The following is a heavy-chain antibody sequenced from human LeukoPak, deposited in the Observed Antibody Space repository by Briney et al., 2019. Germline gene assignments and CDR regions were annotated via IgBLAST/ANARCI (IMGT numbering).Heavy chain of an antibody. CDR3: AKDAGIAVAGINDY. V-gene: IGHV3-23*01. D-gene: IGHD6-19*01. CDR2: ISGSGGST. CDR1: GFTFSSYA. Sequence: PGASLRLSCAASGFTFSSYAMSWVRQAPGKGLEWVSAISGSGGSTYYADSVKGRFTISRDNSKNTLYLQMNSLRAEDTAVYYCAKDAGIAVAGINDYWGQGTLVTVSS. J-gene: IGHJ4*02.